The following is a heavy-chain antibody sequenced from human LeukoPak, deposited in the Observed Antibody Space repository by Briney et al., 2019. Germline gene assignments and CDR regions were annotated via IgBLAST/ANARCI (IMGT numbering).Heavy chain of an antibody. D-gene: IGHD6-6*01. V-gene: IGHV3-74*01. J-gene: IGHJ3*02. Sequence: GGSLRLSCAASGFTFSTYAVNWVRQAPGKGLVWVSRIDSDGSTTSYADSVKGRFTISRDNAKNTLYLQMNSLRAEDTAVYYCARPDTSSYRSAFNIWGQGTVVTVS. CDR2: IDSDGSTT. CDR3: ARPDTSSYRSAFNI. CDR1: GFTFSTYA.